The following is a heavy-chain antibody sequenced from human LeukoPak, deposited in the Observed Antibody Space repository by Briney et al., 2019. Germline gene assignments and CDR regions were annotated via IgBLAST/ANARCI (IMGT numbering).Heavy chain of an antibody. CDR3: AKTRPLDSSSWSHGDY. V-gene: IGHV3-23*01. J-gene: IGHJ4*02. D-gene: IGHD6-13*01. CDR2: ISGSGDST. CDR1: GFTFSSYA. Sequence: GGSLRLSFAASGFTFSSYAMSWGRQAAGKGLEWVSAISGSGDSTYYGDSVKGRFTISRDNSKNTLYLQMNSLRAEDTAVYYCAKTRPLDSSSWSHGDYWGQGTLVTVSS.